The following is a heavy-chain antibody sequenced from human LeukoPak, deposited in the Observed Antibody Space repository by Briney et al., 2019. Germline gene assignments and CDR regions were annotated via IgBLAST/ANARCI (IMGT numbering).Heavy chain of an antibody. D-gene: IGHD2-2*01. CDR3: ARLKCISTTCPSRYVMDV. Sequence: PSETLSLTCSVSGGSISSYYWSGILQPPGKGLEYIGYIYYSGSTNYNPSLKSRVTISVDASKDQFSLNLTSVTAADTAVYYCARLKCISTTCPSRYVMDVWGQGTTVTVSS. V-gene: IGHV4-59*01. J-gene: IGHJ6*02. CDR2: IYYSGST. CDR1: GGSISSYY.